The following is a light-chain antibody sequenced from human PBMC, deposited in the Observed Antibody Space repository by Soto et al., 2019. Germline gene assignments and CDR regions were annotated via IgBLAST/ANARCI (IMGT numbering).Light chain of an antibody. V-gene: IGLV2-23*01. CDR2: EGS. J-gene: IGLJ1*01. CDR3: GLSAPGRTSV. CDR1: SSAVGTFRL. Sequence: QSVLTQPASVSGSPGQSITISCTGSSSAVGTFRLVSWYQHHPGKVPKLIIYEGSKRPSRVSNRFSGSEPGNMASLTIPGLQAEDEADYYCGLSAPGRTSVFGTGSKVTVL.